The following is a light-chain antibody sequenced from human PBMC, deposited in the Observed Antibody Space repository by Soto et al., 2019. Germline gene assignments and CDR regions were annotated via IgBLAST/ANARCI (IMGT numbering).Light chain of an antibody. V-gene: IGKV3-20*01. CDR1: QSLSSY. Sequence: EIVLTQSPATLSLSPGERATLSCRASQSLSSYLAWYQQKPGQAPRLLIYGASSRATGIPDRFSGSGSGTDFTLTISRLEPEDFAVYYCQQYGSSPITFGQGTRLEI. J-gene: IGKJ5*01. CDR3: QQYGSSPIT. CDR2: GAS.